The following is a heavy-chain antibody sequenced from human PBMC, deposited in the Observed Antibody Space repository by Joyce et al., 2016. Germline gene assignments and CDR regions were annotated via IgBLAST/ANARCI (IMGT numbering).Heavy chain of an antibody. D-gene: IGHD5-24*01. CDR2: IYYRGDS. CDR1: GGSISRSTYY. V-gene: IGHV4-39*01. J-gene: IGHJ4*02. CDR3: ARHGGGYTRLFDY. Sequence: QLQLQESGPGLVRPSATLSLSCSVSGGSISRSTYYWGWVRQPPGTGLEWIGSIYYRGDSYYNPALKSRVTISVDTSRNQFSLKLSSVTAADTAVYYCARHGGGYTRLFDYWGQGTLVTVSS.